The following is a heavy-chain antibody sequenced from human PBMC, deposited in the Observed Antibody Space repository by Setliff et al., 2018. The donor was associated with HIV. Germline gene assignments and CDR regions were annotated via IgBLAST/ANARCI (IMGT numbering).Heavy chain of an antibody. D-gene: IGHD6-19*01. J-gene: IGHJ3*02. CDR2: ITTDSNYI. CDR1: GFTLSSYW. V-gene: IGHV3-21*04. Sequence: GSLRLSCAASGFTLSSYWMSWVRQAPGKGPEWVSSITTDSNYIYHADSVKGRFTISRDNAKNSLYLQMNSLRAEDTAVYYCARGPQQTGWYGGACDIWGQGTMVTVSS. CDR3: ARGPQQTGWYGGACDI.